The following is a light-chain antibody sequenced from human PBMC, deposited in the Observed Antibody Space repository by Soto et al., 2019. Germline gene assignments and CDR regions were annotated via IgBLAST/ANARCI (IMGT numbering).Light chain of an antibody. CDR3: QQYDNLSYT. J-gene: IGKJ2*01. CDR1: QDISNY. Sequence: DFQMTQSPSSLSAYVGDRVTITCQASQDISNYLNWYQQKPGKAPKLLIYDASNLETGVPSRFSGSGSGTDFTFAISSLQPEDIATYYCQQYDNLSYTFGQGTKLEIK. CDR2: DAS. V-gene: IGKV1-33*01.